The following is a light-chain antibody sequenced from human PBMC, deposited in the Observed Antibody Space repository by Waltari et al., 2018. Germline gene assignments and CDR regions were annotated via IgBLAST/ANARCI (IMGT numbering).Light chain of an antibody. CDR1: QSVDSN. J-gene: IGKJ1*01. V-gene: IGKV3-15*01. CDR2: GVS. CDR3: QQYNTWWT. Sequence: EIVLTQSPAILSLSPGERATLPCRASQSVDSNLAWFQQKPGQAPRLLIYGVSSRATGMADRCSGSGSGTDFTLTISSLEPEDFAVYYCQQYNTWWTFGQGTKVEIK.